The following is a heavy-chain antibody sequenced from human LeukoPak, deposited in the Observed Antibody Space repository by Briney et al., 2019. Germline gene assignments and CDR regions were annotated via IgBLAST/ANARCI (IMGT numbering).Heavy chain of an antibody. CDR3: ATSLHVVPAEN. J-gene: IGHJ4*02. V-gene: IGHV3-23*01. CDR1: GFTFSSYA. CDR2: ISGSGGST. D-gene: IGHD2-2*01. Sequence: GGSLRLSCAASGFTFSSYAMSWVRQASGKGLEWVSAISGSGGSTYYADSVKGRFTISRDNSKNTLYLQMNSLRAEDTAVYYCATSLHVVPAENWGQGTLVTVSS.